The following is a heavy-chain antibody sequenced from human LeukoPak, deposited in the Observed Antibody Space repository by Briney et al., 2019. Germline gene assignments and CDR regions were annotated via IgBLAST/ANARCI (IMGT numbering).Heavy chain of an antibody. CDR1: GFTFSSYA. CDR2: IRYDGSNK. J-gene: IGHJ4*02. CDR3: AKAVGTTIGLIDY. Sequence: QPGGSLRLSCAASGFTFSSYAMHWVRQAPGKGLEWVAFIRYDGSNKYYADSVTGRFTISRDNSKNTLYLQMNSLRAEDAALYYCAKAVGTTIGLIDYWGQGTLVTVSS. V-gene: IGHV3-30*02. D-gene: IGHD1-26*01.